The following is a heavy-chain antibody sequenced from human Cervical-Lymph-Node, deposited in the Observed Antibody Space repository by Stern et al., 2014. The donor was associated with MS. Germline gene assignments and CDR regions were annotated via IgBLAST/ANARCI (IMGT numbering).Heavy chain of an antibody. J-gene: IGHJ4*02. CDR1: GFTFSSYS. CDR2: ISSGSSTI. Sequence: VQLEESGGGLVQPGGSLRLSCAGSGFTFSSYSMNWVRQAPGKGLEWVSYISSGSSTIYYSDSVKGRFTISRDNAKNSLYLQMNSLRAEDTAVYYCARARAHDYWGQGTLVTVSS. V-gene: IGHV3-48*01. CDR3: ARARAHDY.